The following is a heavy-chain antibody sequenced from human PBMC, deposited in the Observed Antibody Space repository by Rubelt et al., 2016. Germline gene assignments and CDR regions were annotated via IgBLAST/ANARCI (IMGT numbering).Heavy chain of an antibody. Sequence: GRGLEWVSSISSSSSYIYYADSVKGRFTISRDNAKNSLYLQMNSLRAEDTAVYYCATGDGYNRRSMDVWGQGTTVTVSS. V-gene: IGHV3-21*04. D-gene: IGHD5-24*01. CDR3: ATGDGYNRRSMDV. CDR2: ISSSSSYI. J-gene: IGHJ6*02.